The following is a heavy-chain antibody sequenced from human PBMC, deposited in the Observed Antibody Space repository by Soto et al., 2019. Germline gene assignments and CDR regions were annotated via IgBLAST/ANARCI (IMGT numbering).Heavy chain of an antibody. CDR2: ISYDGSNK. J-gene: IGHJ5*02. CDR1: GFTFSSYA. V-gene: IGHV3-30-3*01. D-gene: IGHD5-12*01. CDR3: ARDRLRGYSGYDH. Sequence: GGSLRLSCAASGFTFSSYAMHWVRQAPGKGLEWVAVISYDGSNKYYADSVKGRFTISRDNSKNTLYLQMNSLRAEDTAVYYCARDRLRGYSGYDHWGQGTLVTVSS.